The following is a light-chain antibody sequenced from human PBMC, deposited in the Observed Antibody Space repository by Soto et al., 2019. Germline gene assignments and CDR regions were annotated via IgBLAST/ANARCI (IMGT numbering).Light chain of an antibody. CDR1: QDISNY. CDR3: QQYYSTPRT. V-gene: IGKV1-33*01. J-gene: IGKJ1*01. CDR2: DAS. Sequence: DIQMTQSPSSLSASVGVRVTITCQATQDISNYLNWYQQRPGKAPELLIYDASNLETGVPSRFSGSGSGTDFTLTISSLQAEDVAVYYCQQYYSTPRTFGQGTKVDIK.